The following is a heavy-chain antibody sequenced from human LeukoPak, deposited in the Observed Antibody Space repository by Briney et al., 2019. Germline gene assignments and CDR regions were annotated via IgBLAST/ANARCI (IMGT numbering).Heavy chain of an antibody. V-gene: IGHV5-51*01. CDR3: ARCDGSWYLAPFDI. CDR2: IYPGDSDT. CDR1: GYSFTSYW. Sequence: GESLKISCKGSGYSFTSYWIGWVRQIPGKGLEWMGIIYPGDSDTRYSPSFQGQVTISADKSISTAYLQWSSLKASDSGMYYCARCDGSWYLAPFDIWGQGTMVTVSS. D-gene: IGHD6-13*01. J-gene: IGHJ3*02.